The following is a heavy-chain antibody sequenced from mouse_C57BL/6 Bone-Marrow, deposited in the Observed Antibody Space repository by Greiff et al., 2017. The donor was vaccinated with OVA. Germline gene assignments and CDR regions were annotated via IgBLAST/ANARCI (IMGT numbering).Heavy chain of an antibody. Sequence: VQLQQSGAELVKPGASVKLSCKASGYTFTEYTIHWVKQRSGQGLEWIGWFYPGSGSIKYNEKFQDKATLTVDKSSSTAYMELSRLTSEDSAVYFYARHKDEQLGRYYFDYWGQGTTLTVTS. CDR3: ARHKDEQLGRYYFDY. J-gene: IGHJ2*01. CDR1: GYTFTEYT. CDR2: FYPGSGSI. D-gene: IGHD4-1*02. V-gene: IGHV1-62-2*01.